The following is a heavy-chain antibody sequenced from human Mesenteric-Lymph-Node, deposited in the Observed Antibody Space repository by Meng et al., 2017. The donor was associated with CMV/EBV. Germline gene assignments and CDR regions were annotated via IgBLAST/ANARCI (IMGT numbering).Heavy chain of an antibody. V-gene: IGHV3-30-3*01. J-gene: IGHJ4*02. Sequence: GGSLRLSCAVSGFTFSNFVMSWVRQAPGKGLEWVAFISYDGSSTYYADSVKGRFTISRDNSKSALFLQMNNLRTDDTAVYYCARVEFYSNSPFFDSWGQGTLVTSPQ. CDR2: ISYDGSST. CDR3: ARVEFYSNSPFFDS. D-gene: IGHD4-11*01. CDR1: GFTFSNFV.